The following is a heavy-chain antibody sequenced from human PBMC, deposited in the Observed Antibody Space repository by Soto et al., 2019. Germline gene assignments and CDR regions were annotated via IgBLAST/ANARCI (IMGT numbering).Heavy chain of an antibody. D-gene: IGHD6-13*01. Sequence: QVQLVQSGAEVKKPGASVKVSCKASGYTFTSYGISWVRQAPGQGLEWMGWISAYNGNTNYAQKLQGRVTMTTDTSTSTAYMELRSLSYDLTAAHYCARDGYTLFLAAAGNYGMDDWGQGTTVTVSS. CDR1: GYTFTSYG. V-gene: IGHV1-18*01. CDR3: ARDGYTLFLAAAGNYGMDD. CDR2: ISAYNGNT. J-gene: IGHJ6*02.